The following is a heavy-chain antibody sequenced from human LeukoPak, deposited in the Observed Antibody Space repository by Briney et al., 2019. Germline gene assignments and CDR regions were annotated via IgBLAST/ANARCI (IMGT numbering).Heavy chain of an antibody. CDR1: GVSISSYS. CDR3: ARDLKRIVVVPAAIGNYYYYMDV. CDR2: IYTSGSA. D-gene: IGHD2-2*01. Sequence: PSETLSLTCTVSGVSISSYSWSWIRQPAGEGLEWVGRIYTSGSASFNPSLKSRVTMSVDTSKNQFSLKLSSVTAADTAVYYCARDLKRIVVVPAAIGNYYYYMDVWGKGTTVTVSS. V-gene: IGHV4-4*07. J-gene: IGHJ6*03.